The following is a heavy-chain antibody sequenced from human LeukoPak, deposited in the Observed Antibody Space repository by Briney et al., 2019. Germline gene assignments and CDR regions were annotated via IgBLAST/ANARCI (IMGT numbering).Heavy chain of an antibody. CDR2: IYYSGCT. Sequence: SGTLSLTCIVTGGSISSSSYYWGWIRHTPGKGLEWIGSIYYSGCTYYNPPLKSRVTISVDTSKIQFSLKMSSVTAADSAVYYCARHEGYCSSTSCSPYNWFDPWGQGTLVTVSS. V-gene: IGHV4-39*01. CDR3: ARHEGYCSSTSCSPYNWFDP. J-gene: IGHJ5*02. D-gene: IGHD2-2*01. CDR1: GGSISSSSYY.